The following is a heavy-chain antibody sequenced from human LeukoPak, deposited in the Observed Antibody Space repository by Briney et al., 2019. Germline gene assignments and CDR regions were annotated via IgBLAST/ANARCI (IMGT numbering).Heavy chain of an antibody. V-gene: IGHV3-30-3*01. D-gene: IGHD6-13*01. Sequence: GGSLRLSCAASGFTFSSYAMHWVRQAPGKGLEWVAVISYDGSNKYYADSVKGRFTISRDNSKNTLYLQMNSLRSEDTAVYYCARGDSSSWYGXYYXXXYMDV. J-gene: IGHJ6*03. CDR3: ARGDSSSWYGXYYXXXYMDV. CDR2: ISYDGSNK. CDR1: GFTFSSYA.